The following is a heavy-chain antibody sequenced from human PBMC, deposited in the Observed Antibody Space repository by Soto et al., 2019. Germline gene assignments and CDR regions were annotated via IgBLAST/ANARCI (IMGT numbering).Heavy chain of an antibody. V-gene: IGHV3-53*02. Sequence: EVQLVETGGGLIQPGGSLRLSCAASGFTVSSNYMSWVRQAPGKGLEWVSVIYSGGSTYYADSVKGRYTISRDNSKDTLQLQMNSLRAEDTAVDYGARERGGGCSGGSCDRYGMDVWGQGTTVTVS. D-gene: IGHD2-15*01. CDR3: ARERGGGCSGGSCDRYGMDV. CDR1: GFTVSSNY. J-gene: IGHJ6*02. CDR2: IYSGGST.